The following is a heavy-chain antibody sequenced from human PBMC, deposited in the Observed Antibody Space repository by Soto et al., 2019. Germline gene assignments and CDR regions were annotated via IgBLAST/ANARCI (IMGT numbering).Heavy chain of an antibody. J-gene: IGHJ4*02. CDR1: GFTFSSYA. D-gene: IGHD3-10*01. Sequence: GGSLRLSCAASGFTFSSYAMSWVSQAPGKGLEWVSAISGSGGSTYYADSVKGRFTISRDNSKNTLYLQMNSLRAEDTAVYYCAKDAMSYYYGSGSYYPFDYWGQGTLVTV. V-gene: IGHV3-23*01. CDR2: ISGSGGST. CDR3: AKDAMSYYYGSGSYYPFDY.